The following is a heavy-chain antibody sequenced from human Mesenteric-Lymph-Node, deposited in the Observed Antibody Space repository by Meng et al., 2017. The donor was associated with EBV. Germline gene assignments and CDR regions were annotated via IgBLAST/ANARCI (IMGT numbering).Heavy chain of an antibody. CDR3: ARYSSSWYYFDY. CDR2: IFYSGNT. V-gene: IGHV4-39*06. J-gene: IGHJ4*02. CDR1: GGSISSSSYY. D-gene: IGHD6-13*01. Sequence: RLQLQESGPGLVKPSETLPLTCTVSGGSISSSSYYWAWIRQPPGKGLEWIGSIFYSGNTDYNPSLKSRVTISVDTSKNQFSLKLSSVTAADTAVYYCARYSSSWYYFDYWGQGTLVTVSS.